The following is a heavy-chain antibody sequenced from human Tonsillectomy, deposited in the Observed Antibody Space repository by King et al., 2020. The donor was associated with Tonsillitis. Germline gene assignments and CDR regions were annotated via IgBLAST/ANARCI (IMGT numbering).Heavy chain of an antibody. CDR2: FNPEDGEA. J-gene: IGHJ4*02. D-gene: IGHD2-15*01. Sequence: VQLVQSGAEVKKPGASVKVSCKVSGYTLTELSMHWVRQAPGKGLEWMGGFNPEDGEAIYAQKLQGRVTMTEDTSTDTAYLELSSLRSEDTAVYYCATDVDCNGESCYLVFDYWGQGTPVTVSA. CDR3: ATDVDCNGESCYLVFDY. CDR1: GYTLTELS. V-gene: IGHV1-24*01.